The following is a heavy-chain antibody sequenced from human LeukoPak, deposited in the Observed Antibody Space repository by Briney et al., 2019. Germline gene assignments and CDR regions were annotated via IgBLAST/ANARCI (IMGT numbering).Heavy chain of an antibody. Sequence: VASVKVSCKTSGYTFISYTLHWVRQAPGHRLEWMGWINPGNGDTKFSQKFQGRVTFTRDTSASTAYMELSSLRSEDTAVYYCATIYSGSYVGLDYWGQGTLVTVPS. J-gene: IGHJ4*02. V-gene: IGHV1-3*01. CDR1: GYTFISYT. CDR3: ATIYSGSYVGLDY. CDR2: INPGNGDT. D-gene: IGHD1-26*01.